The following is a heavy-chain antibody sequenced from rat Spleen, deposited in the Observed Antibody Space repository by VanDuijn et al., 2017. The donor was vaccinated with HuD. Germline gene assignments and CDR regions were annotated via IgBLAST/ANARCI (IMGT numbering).Heavy chain of an antibody. CDR1: GFTFNNYW. J-gene: IGHJ2*01. D-gene: IGHD1-11*01. V-gene: IGHV5-31*01. Sequence: EVQLVESGGGLVQPGRSLKLSCVASGFTFNNYWMTWIRQAPGKGLEWVASITNTGGSTYYPDSVKGRFTISRDNAKSTLYLQRDSLRSEETATYYCARREYGGFFGYFDYWGQGVMVTVSS. CDR3: ARREYGGFFGYFDY. CDR2: ITNTGGST.